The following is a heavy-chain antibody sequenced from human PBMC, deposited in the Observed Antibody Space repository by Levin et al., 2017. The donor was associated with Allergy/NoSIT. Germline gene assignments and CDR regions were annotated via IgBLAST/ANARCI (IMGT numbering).Heavy chain of an antibody. CDR1: GYTFTTYG. Sequence: ASVKVSCKASGYTFTTYGISWVRQAPGQGLEWMGWINTYNGNTNYAQKFQGRVTLTTDTSTSTAYLEVRSLRSDATALYYCARDRDVTKTTEPRFDPWGPGTLVTVSS. J-gene: IGHJ5*02. CDR3: ARDRDVTKTTEPRFDP. V-gene: IGHV1-18*01. CDR2: INTYNGNT. D-gene: IGHD1-7*01.